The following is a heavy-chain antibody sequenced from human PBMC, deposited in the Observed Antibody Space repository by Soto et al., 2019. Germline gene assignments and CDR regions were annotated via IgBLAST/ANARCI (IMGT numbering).Heavy chain of an antibody. CDR3: VRRSIVRGSGFDF. CDR1: RGSVSSTSSY. V-gene: IGHV4-39*01. J-gene: IGHJ4*02. D-gene: IGHD2-21*01. Sequence: QLQESGPGLVKPSETLSLTCSVSRGSVSSTSSYWGWIRQPPGKGLEWIGNIYFTGSSLTTSYNPSLQSRVTISADRPKNQFSLRLNSLTAADTSVYYCVRRSIVRGSGFDFWGQGILVTVSS. CDR2: IYFTGSSLTT.